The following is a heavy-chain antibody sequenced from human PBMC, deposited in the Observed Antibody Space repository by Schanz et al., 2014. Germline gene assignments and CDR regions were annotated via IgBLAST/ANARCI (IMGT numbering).Heavy chain of an antibody. D-gene: IGHD2-21*02. CDR1: GFTFSDYG. V-gene: IGHV3-30*18. CDR3: AKDLEPQCGGDCPLT. Sequence: QVQLVESGGGVVQPGRSLRLSCGASGFTFSDYGTHWVRQAPGKGLEWVAFISYDGSFEDYLDSVKGRFTISRDNSKNTLYLQMSSLRGEDTAVSYCAKDLEPQCGGDCPLTWGQGTLVTVSS. J-gene: IGHJ4*02. CDR2: ISYDGSFE.